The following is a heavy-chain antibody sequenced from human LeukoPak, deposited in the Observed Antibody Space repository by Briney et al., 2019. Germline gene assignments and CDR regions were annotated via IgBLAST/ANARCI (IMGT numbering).Heavy chain of an antibody. CDR2: IYPGDSDT. CDR3: GRRSGHDYSNYVGY. J-gene: IGHJ4*02. Sequence: PGESLKISCKGSGYSFTSYWIGWVRQMPGKGLEWMGIIYPGDSDTRYSPSFQGQVTISADKSINTAYLHWSSLKASDSAVYYCGRRSGHDYSNYVGYWGQGTLVTVSS. CDR1: GYSFTSYW. V-gene: IGHV5-51*01. D-gene: IGHD4-11*01.